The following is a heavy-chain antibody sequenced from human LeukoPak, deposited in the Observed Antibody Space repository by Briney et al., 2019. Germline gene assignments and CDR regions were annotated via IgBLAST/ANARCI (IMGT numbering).Heavy chain of an antibody. CDR3: AKDLWDYGDSRAFDT. CDR2: IRYDGSNK. D-gene: IGHD4/OR15-4a*01. CDR1: GFTFTNYA. J-gene: IGHJ3*02. V-gene: IGHV3-30*02. Sequence: GGSLRLSCAASGFTFTNYAMYWVRQAPGKGLEWVAFIRYDGSNKYYADSVKGRFTISRDNSKNTLFLQMNSLRAEDTAVYYCAKDLWDYGDSRAFDTWDQGTMVTVSS.